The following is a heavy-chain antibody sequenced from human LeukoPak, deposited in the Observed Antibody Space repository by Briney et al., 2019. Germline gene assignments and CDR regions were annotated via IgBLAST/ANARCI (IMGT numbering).Heavy chain of an antibody. CDR2: ISSSSSYI. CDR1: GFTFSSYS. V-gene: IGHV3-21*01. D-gene: IGHD4-17*01. CDR3: ARVSYGDPLL. J-gene: IGHJ4*02. Sequence: GGSLRLSCAASGFTFSSYSMNWVRQAPGKGLEWVSSISSSSSYIHYADSVKDRFTISRDNAKNALYLQMNSLRAEDTAVYYRARVSYGDPLLWGQGTLVTVSS.